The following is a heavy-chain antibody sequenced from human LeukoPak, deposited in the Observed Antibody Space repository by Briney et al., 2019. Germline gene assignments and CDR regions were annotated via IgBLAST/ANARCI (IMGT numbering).Heavy chain of an antibody. J-gene: IGHJ4*02. CDR2: IYYSGST. Sequence: SETLSLTCTVSGGSISSGGYYWSWIRQHPGKGLEWIGYIYYSGSTYYNPSLKSRVTISVDTSKNQFSLKLSSVTAADTAVYYCASDYGGNSRFDYWGQGTLVTVSS. V-gene: IGHV4-31*03. CDR1: GGSISSGGYY. D-gene: IGHD4-23*01. CDR3: ASDYGGNSRFDY.